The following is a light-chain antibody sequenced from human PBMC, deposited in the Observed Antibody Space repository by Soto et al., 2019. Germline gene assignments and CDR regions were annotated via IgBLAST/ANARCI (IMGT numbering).Light chain of an antibody. V-gene: IGKV1-17*01. CDR2: AAS. CDR1: QGIRND. CDR3: LQHSTSRWT. Sequence: DIQMTQSPSSLSASVGDRVTITCRASQGIRNDLGWYQQRPGKAPKRLIYAASSLQSGVPSRFSASGSGTEFILSFSRLPAEDFASYYCLQHSTSRWTFGQGTKVEMK. J-gene: IGKJ1*01.